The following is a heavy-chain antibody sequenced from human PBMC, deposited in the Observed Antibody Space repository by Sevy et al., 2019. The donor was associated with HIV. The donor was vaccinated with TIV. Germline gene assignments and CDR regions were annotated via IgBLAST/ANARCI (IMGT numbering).Heavy chain of an antibody. V-gene: IGHV3-11*01. Sequence: GGSLRLSCAASGFTFSDYYMSWIRQAPGKGLEWVSYISSSGSTIYYADSVKGRFPNSRDNAKNSLYLQMNSLRAEDTAVYYCARATGYCSSTSCRPSSYYYYGMDVWGQGTTVTVSS. CDR2: ISSSGSTI. J-gene: IGHJ6*02. D-gene: IGHD2-2*01. CDR3: ARATGYCSSTSCRPSSYYYYGMDV. CDR1: GFTFSDYY.